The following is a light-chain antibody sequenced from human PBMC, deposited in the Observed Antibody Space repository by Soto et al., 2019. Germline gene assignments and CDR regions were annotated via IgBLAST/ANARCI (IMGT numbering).Light chain of an antibody. J-gene: IGLJ3*02. CDR1: SSDIGGYNF. V-gene: IGLV2-8*01. Sequence: QSVLTQPPSASGSPGQSVTISCTGTSSDIGGYNFVSWYQQHPGKAPKLMIYDVTKRPSGVPDRFSGSKSGNTASLTVSGLQAGDEADYYCASYAGVNNLLFGGGAKLTVL. CDR2: DVT. CDR3: ASYAGVNNLL.